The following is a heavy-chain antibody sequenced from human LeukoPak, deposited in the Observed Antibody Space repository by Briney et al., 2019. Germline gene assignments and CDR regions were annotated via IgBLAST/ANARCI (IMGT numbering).Heavy chain of an antibody. V-gene: IGHV3-23*01. Sequence: GGSLRLSCAASGFTFSSRAMSWVRQAPGKGLEWVSSITPSGDGTYHAASVKGRFTISRDNSKNTLYLQMDSLRADDTAKYYCAKDSPVATWWGQGTLVTVSS. D-gene: IGHD1-26*01. CDR2: ITPSGDGT. J-gene: IGHJ4*02. CDR1: GFTFSSRA. CDR3: AKDSPVATW.